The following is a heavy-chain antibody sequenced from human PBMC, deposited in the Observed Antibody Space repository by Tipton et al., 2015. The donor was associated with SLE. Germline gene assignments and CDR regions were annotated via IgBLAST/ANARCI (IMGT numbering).Heavy chain of an antibody. CDR3: AQSAYTYGSFNY. Sequence: LRLSCTVSGGSISSYYWGWIRQPPGKGLEWIGSIYYSGSTYYNPSLKSRVTISVDTSKNQFSLKVSSVTAADTAVYYCAQSAYTYGSFNYWGQGTLVTVSS. J-gene: IGHJ4*02. CDR1: GGSISSYY. CDR2: IYYSGST. V-gene: IGHV4-39*01. D-gene: IGHD5-18*01.